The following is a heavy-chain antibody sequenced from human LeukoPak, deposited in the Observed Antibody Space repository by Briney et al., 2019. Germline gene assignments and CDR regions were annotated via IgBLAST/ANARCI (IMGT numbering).Heavy chain of an antibody. CDR2: IYHSGST. CDR3: ARGSGYYGMDV. J-gene: IGHJ6*02. D-gene: IGHD1-26*01. V-gene: IGHV4-4*02. CDR1: GFTFSSSA. Sequence: GSLRLSCAASGFTFSSSAMSWVRQPPGKGLEWIGEIYHSGSTNYNPSLKSRVTISVDKSKNQFSLKLSSVTAADTAVYYCARGSGYYGMDVWGQGTTVTVSS.